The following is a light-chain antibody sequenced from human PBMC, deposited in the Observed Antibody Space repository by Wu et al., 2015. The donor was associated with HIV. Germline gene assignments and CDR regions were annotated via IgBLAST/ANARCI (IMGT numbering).Light chain of an antibody. CDR1: QSISSNL. J-gene: IGKJ3*01. Sequence: EIVLTQSPGTLSLSPGERVTLSCRASQSISSNLLAWYQQKPGQAPTLLIYATSRRATGIPDRFSGSGSGTDFTLTISRLEPEDFAVYFCQQFRTFGPGTKVDIK. CDR3: QQFRT. V-gene: IGKV3-20*01. CDR2: ATS.